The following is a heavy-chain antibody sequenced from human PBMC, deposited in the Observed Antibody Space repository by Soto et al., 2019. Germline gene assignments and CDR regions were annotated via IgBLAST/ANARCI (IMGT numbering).Heavy chain of an antibody. CDR2: INPDGGGT. J-gene: IGHJ6*02. Sequence: QVQLVQSGAEVKKPGASVKVSCKASGYTFTSYYMHWVRLAPGQGLEWMGIINPDGGGTSYAQQFQGRVIMTRDTSMSTVDMEMSSLRSDDTAVYYCAVGGNYLGMDVWGQGTTVTVS. V-gene: IGHV1-46*01. CDR3: AVGGNYLGMDV. CDR1: GYTFTSYY.